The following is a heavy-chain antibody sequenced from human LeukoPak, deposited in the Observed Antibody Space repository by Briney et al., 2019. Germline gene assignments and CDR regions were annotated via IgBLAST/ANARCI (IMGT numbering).Heavy chain of an antibody. Sequence: ASVKVSCKASGYTFTGYYMHWVRQAPVQGLEWMGWINPNSGGTNYAQKFQGWVTMTRDTSISTAYMELSRLRSDDTAVYYCARGEKTPDYYYYYGMDVWGKGTTVTVSS. CDR3: ARGEKTPDYYYYYGMDV. V-gene: IGHV1-2*04. CDR1: GYTFTGYY. CDR2: INPNSGGT. J-gene: IGHJ6*04.